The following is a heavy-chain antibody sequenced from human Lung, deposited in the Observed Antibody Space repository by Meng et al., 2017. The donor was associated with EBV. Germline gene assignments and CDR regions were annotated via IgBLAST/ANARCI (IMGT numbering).Heavy chain of an antibody. Sequence: QVQLQEWGVGVVNPSGTLSLSFAVAGGSIIICNWCRFVRQSPGKGLELIGEIHHSGRTNYNPSLKSRINMSLDKPKNQFSRKMSSVTAADTVEYYCARDSDLAYSLGYWGQGTLVTVSS. CDR1: GGSIIICNW. V-gene: IGHV4-4*02. CDR3: ARDSDLAYSLGY. D-gene: IGHD2-21*01. CDR2: IHHSGRT. J-gene: IGHJ4*02.